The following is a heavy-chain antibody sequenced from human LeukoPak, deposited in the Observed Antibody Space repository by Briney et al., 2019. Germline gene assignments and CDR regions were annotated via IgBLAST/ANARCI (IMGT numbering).Heavy chain of an antibody. V-gene: IGHV3-30*03. J-gene: IGHJ6*03. CDR1: GFTFSSYG. CDR3: ARVQLVDYYYYSYMDV. Sequence: GGSLRLSCAASGFTFSSYGMHWVRQAPGKGLEWVAVISYDGSNKYYADSVKGRFTISRDNAMNSLYLQMNSLRAEDTALYYCARVQLVDYYYYSYMDVWGKGTTVTVSS. CDR2: ISYDGSNK. D-gene: IGHD6-6*01.